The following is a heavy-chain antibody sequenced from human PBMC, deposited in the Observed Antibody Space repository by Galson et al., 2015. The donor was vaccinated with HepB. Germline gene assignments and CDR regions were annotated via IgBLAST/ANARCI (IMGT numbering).Heavy chain of an antibody. D-gene: IGHD2-2*01. V-gene: IGHV3-73*01. J-gene: IGHJ6*02. CDR2: IRSKANSYAT. CDR3: TSPYGYQLLGDYGMDV. Sequence: SLRLSCAASGFTFSGSAMHWVRQASGKGLEWVGRIRSKANSYATAYAASVKGRFTISRDDSKNTAYLQMNSLKTEDTAVYYCTSPYGYQLLGDYGMDVWGQGTTVTVSS. CDR1: GFTFSGSA.